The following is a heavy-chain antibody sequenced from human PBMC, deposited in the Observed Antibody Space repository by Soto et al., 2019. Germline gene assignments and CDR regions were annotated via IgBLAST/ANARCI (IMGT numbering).Heavy chain of an antibody. CDR3: ARASSVQLTRHQQY. CDR2: IHYSGST. V-gene: IGHV4-30-4*01. D-gene: IGHD1-1*01. Sequence: QVQLQESGPGLVKPSQILSLTCTVSGGSISSGDYYWSWIRQPPGKGLEWIGYIHYSGSTYYNPSLKCRLTIAVDTSKSHCSMKPSSVPAAGTAVYYCARASSVQLTRHQQYWGQGTLVTVSS. J-gene: IGHJ4*02. CDR1: GGSISSGDYY.